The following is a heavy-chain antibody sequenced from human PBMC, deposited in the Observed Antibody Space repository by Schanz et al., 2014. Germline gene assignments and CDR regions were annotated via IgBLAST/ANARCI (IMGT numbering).Heavy chain of an antibody. D-gene: IGHD3-10*01. CDR1: GFTFSTYN. J-gene: IGHJ4*02. CDR3: AREGYGSGSFSFYFDY. V-gene: IGHV3-48*02. CDR2: IIDSSGTI. Sequence: EVQLVESGGGLVQPGGSLRLSCAASGFTFSTYNMNWVRQAPGKGLEWLSYIIDSSGTIYYADSVKGRFTISRDNAQNSLFLQMNSLRDEDTAVYFCAREGYGSGSFSFYFDYWGQGTLLTVSS.